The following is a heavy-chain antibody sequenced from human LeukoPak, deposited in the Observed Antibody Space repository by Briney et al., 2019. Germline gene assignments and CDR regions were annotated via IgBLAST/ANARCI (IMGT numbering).Heavy chain of an antibody. D-gene: IGHD2-2*01. Sequence: GGSLRLSCAASGFTFSSYAMSWVRQAPGKGLEWVSAISGSGGSTYYADSVKGRFTISRDNSKNTPYMQMNSLIAEDPAVYYCGKGLFCSWNSLPPNWFDPWGQGTLVTVSS. CDR2: ISGSGGST. CDR3: GKGLFCSWNSLPPNWFDP. CDR1: GFTFSSYA. J-gene: IGHJ5*02. V-gene: IGHV3-23*01.